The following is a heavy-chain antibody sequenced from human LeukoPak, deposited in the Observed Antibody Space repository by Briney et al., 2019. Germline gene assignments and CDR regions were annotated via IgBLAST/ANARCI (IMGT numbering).Heavy chain of an antibody. CDR3: AKRVSSSHRHFDY. V-gene: IGHV3-23*01. J-gene: IGHJ4*02. Sequence: PGGSLRLSCAASGFTVSSNYMSWVRQAPGKGLEWVSAISGSGGSTYYADSVKGRFTISRDNSKNTLYLQMNSLRAEDTAVYYCAKRVSSSHRHFDYWGQGTLVTVSS. D-gene: IGHD2-2*01. CDR1: GFTVSSNY. CDR2: ISGSGGST.